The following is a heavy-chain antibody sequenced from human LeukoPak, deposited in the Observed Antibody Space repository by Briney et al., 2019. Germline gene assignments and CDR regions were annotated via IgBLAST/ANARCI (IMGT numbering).Heavy chain of an antibody. CDR1: GYTFTSYY. Sequence: ASVKVSCKASGYTFTSYYMHWVRQAPGQGLAWMGGIIPIFGTANYAQKFQGRVTITADESTNTAYMELSSLRSEDTAVYYCARTYGGNNYYFDYWGQGTLVTVSS. V-gene: IGHV1-69*13. D-gene: IGHD4-23*01. CDR2: IIPIFGTA. CDR3: ARTYGGNNYYFDY. J-gene: IGHJ4*02.